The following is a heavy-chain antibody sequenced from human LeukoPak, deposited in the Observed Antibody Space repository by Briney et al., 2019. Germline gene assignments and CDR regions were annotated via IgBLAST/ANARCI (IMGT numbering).Heavy chain of an antibody. J-gene: IGHJ5*02. V-gene: IGHV3-23*01. CDR3: AFGGIAAAAGWFDP. D-gene: IGHD6-13*01. CDR1: GFTFSSYA. Sequence: PGGSLRLSCAASGFTFSSYAMSWVRQAPGKGLEWVSAISGSGGSTYYADSVRGRFTISRDNSKNTLYLQMNSLRAEDTAVYYCAFGGIAAAAGWFDPWGQGTLVTVSS. CDR2: ISGSGGST.